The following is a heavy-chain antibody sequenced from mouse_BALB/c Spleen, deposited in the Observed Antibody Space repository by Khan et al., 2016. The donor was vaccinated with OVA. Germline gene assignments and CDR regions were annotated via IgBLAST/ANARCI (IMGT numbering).Heavy chain of an antibody. D-gene: IGHD1-1*01. V-gene: IGHV3-8*02. CDR1: GDSITSGY. CDR2: ISYSGNS. CDR3: AGELRGFAY. Sequence: EVQLQESGPSLVKPSQTLSLTCSVTGDSITSGYWNWIRKFPGNKLEYMGYISYSGNSYYNPSLKSRISVTRDTSKTQYYLQLNSVTTEGTATYYCAGELRGFAYWGQGTLVTVSA. J-gene: IGHJ3*01.